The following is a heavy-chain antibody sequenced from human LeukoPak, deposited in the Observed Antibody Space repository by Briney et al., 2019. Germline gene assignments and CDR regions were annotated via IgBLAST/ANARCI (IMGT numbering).Heavy chain of an antibody. CDR1: GFTFSRYW. CDR2: IKVDGSEK. J-gene: IGHJ6*02. V-gene: IGHV3-7*01. CDR3: ARDRTPTTVVSPHYYYGMDV. D-gene: IGHD4-23*01. Sequence: GGSLRLSCAVSGFTFSRYWMTWVRQAPGKGLEWVANIKVDGSEKYYVDAVKGRFTISRDNAKDSLYLQMNGLRAEDTAVYYCARDRTPTTVVSPHYYYGMDVWGQGTTVTVSS.